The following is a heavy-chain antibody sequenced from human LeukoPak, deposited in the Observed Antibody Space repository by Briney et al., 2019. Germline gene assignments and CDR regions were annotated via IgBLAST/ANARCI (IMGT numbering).Heavy chain of an antibody. Sequence: SETLSLTCTVSGGSISSGSYYWSWIRQPAGKGLEWIGRTYTSGSTNYNPSLKSRVTISVDTSKNQFSLKLSSVTAADTAVYYCARDRYAYDSSGYSPIFDYWGQGTLVTVSS. CDR2: TYTSGST. J-gene: IGHJ4*02. CDR3: ARDRYAYDSSGYSPIFDY. CDR1: GGSISSGSYY. D-gene: IGHD3-22*01. V-gene: IGHV4-61*02.